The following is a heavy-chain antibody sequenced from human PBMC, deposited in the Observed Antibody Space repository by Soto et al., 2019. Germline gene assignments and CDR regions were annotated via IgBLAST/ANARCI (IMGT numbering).Heavy chain of an antibody. Sequence: ASVKVSCKASGGTFSSYAISWVRQAPGQGLEWMGGIIPIFGTANYAQKFQGRVTITADESTSTAYMELSSLRSEDTAVYYCARNPPNYSSSWYPPLDWGQGTLVTVS. CDR3: ARNPPNYSSSWYPPLD. J-gene: IGHJ4*02. V-gene: IGHV1-69*13. CDR2: IIPIFGTA. D-gene: IGHD6-13*01. CDR1: GGTFSSYA.